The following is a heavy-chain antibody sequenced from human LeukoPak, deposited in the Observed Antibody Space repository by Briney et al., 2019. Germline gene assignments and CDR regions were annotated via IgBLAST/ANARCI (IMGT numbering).Heavy chain of an antibody. CDR1: GGSVSSGSYY. J-gene: IGHJ3*02. Sequence: SETLSLTCTVSGGSVSSGSYYWSWIRQPPGKGLEWIGYIYYSGSTNYNPSLKSRVTISVDTSKNQFSLKLSSVTAADTAVYYCAREGGDDYGDYDAFDIWDQGTMVTVSS. CDR2: IYYSGST. V-gene: IGHV4-61*01. CDR3: AREGGDDYGDYDAFDI. D-gene: IGHD4-17*01.